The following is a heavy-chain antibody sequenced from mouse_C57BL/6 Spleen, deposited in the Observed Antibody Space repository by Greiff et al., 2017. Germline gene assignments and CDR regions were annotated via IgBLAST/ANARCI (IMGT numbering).Heavy chain of an antibody. D-gene: IGHD1-1*01. CDR1: GFNIKDYY. V-gene: IGHV14-2*01. J-gene: IGHJ4*01. CDR2: IDPEDGET. Sequence: VQLKQSGAELVKPGASVKLSCTASGFNIKDYYMHWVKQRTEQGLEWIGRIDPEDGETKYAPKFQGKATITADTSSNTAYLQLSSQTSEDTAVYYCAPITTVVATDYAMDYWGQGTSVTVSS. CDR3: APITTVVATDYAMDY.